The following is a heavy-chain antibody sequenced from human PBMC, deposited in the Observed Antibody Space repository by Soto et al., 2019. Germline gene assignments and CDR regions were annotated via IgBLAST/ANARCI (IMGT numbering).Heavy chain of an antibody. CDR1: GYTFTGYY. D-gene: IGHD5-12*01. J-gene: IGHJ3*02. Sequence: GASVKVSCKASGYTFTGYYMHWVRQAPGQGLEWMGWINPNSGGTNYAQKFQGWVTMTRDTSISTAYMELSRLRSDDTAVYYCARGLGLDIVATIRAFDIWGQGTMVTVSS. CDR3: ARGLGLDIVATIRAFDI. V-gene: IGHV1-2*04. CDR2: INPNSGGT.